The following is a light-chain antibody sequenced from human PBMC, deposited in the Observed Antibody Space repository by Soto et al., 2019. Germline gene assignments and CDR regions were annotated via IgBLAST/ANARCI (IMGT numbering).Light chain of an antibody. CDR2: KAS. CDR1: QSIGGW. Sequence: DIQMTQSPSTLSASVGDRVTISCRASQSIGGWLAWYQQKPGEAPKLLIYKASSIETGVPARFSGSGSGTEFTLTISSLQPEDFAAYYCQQYNSYSYTFGQGTKLEIK. CDR3: QQYNSYSYT. V-gene: IGKV1-5*03. J-gene: IGKJ2*01.